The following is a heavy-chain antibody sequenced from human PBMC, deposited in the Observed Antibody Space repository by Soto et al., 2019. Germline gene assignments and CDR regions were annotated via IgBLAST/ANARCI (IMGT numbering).Heavy chain of an antibody. J-gene: IGHJ6*02. D-gene: IGHD3-9*01. CDR3: ARVNVLRYFDWPRTALDYYGMDV. CDR2: IFSNDEK. Sequence: SGPTLVNPTETLTLTCTVSGFSLSNARMGVSWIRQPPGKALEWLAHIFSNDEKSYSTSLKSRLTISKDTSKSQVVLTMTNMDPVDTATYYCARVNVLRYFDWPRTALDYYGMDVCGQGPTVTVSS. CDR1: GFSLSNARMG. V-gene: IGHV2-26*01.